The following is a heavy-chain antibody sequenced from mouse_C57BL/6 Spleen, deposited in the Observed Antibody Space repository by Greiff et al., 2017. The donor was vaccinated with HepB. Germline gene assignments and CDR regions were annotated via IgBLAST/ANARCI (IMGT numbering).Heavy chain of an antibody. CDR2: IHPNSGST. Sequence: QVQLQQSGAELVKPGASVKLSCKASGYTFTSYWMHWVKQRPGQGLEWIGMIHPNSGSTNYNEKFKSKATLTVDKSSSTAYMQLSSLTSEDSAVYYCARSPYDYDAGFAYWGQGTLVTVSA. J-gene: IGHJ3*01. CDR3: ARSPYDYDAGFAY. V-gene: IGHV1-64*01. D-gene: IGHD2-4*01. CDR1: GYTFTSYW.